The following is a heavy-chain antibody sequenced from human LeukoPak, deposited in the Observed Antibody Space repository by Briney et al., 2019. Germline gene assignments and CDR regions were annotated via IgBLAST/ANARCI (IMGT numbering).Heavy chain of an antibody. D-gene: IGHD3-10*01. J-gene: IGHJ5*02. CDR1: GDSIGYYY. V-gene: IGHV4-4*07. CDR2: ISTSGST. Sequence: PSETLSLTCTVSGDSIGYYYWSWIRQPAGKGLEWIGRISTSGSTNYNPSLKSRVTMSVDTSKNQFSLKLSSVTAADTAVYYCARGARGVIIGDWFNPWGQGTLVTVSS. CDR3: ARGARGVIIGDWFNP.